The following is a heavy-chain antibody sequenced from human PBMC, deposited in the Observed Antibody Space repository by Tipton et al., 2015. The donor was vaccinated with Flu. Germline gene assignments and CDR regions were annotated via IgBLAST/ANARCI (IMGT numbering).Heavy chain of an antibody. V-gene: IGHV4-39*07. CDR3: AKGPYSGDWYRFNY. J-gene: IGHJ4*02. Sequence: TLSLTCTVSGGSISSRTYYWGWIRQPPGKGLQYIGNIYYSGTPYYNPSLGTRVTISLDTPNNQFSLRLTSVTAADTAVYYCAKGPYSGDWYRFNYWGQGTLVTVS. CDR1: GGSISSRTYY. CDR2: IYYSGTP. D-gene: IGHD6-19*01.